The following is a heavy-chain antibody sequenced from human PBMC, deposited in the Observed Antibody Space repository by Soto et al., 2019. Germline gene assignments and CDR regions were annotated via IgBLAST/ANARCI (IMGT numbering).Heavy chain of an antibody. J-gene: IGHJ6*02. V-gene: IGHV3-48*02. CDR2: ISSSSSTI. CDR3: ARDFGDIVVVPAADSEGYYYYYGMDV. D-gene: IGHD2-2*01. CDR1: GFTFSSYS. Sequence: EVQLVESGGGLVQPGGSLRLSCAASGFTFSSYSMNWVRQAPGKGLEWVSYISSSSSTIYYADSVKGRFTISRDNAKNSLYLQMNSLRDEDTAVYYCARDFGDIVVVPAADSEGYYYYYGMDVWGQGTTVTFSS.